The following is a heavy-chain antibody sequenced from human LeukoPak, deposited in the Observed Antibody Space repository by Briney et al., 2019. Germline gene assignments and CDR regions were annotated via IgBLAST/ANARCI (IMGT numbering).Heavy chain of an antibody. D-gene: IGHD5-18*01. V-gene: IGHV2-70*17. CDR2: ISWNDDK. CDR3: ARIPPMTPYSYYGMDV. Sequence: SGPALVRPTQTLTLTCTFSGFSINTTGMCVSWIRQPPGKALEWLSRISWNDDKFYSTSLKTRLTISKDSSKNQVILTMTNMDPVDTATYCCARIPPMTPYSYYGMDVWGQGTTVTVSS. J-gene: IGHJ6*02. CDR1: GFSINTTGMC.